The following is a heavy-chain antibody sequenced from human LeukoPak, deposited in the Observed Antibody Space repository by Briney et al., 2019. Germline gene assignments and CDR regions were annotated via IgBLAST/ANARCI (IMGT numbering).Heavy chain of an antibody. V-gene: IGHV3-23*01. CDR2: ISGSGGST. CDR1: GFTFSSYA. Sequence: GGSLRLSCAASGFTFSSYAMSWVRQAPGKGLEWVSGISGSGGSTYYADSVKGRFTISRDNSKNTLYLQMNSLRAEDTAVYYCAKDGGYSGYDGGYFDYWGQGTLVTVSS. CDR3: AKDGGYSGYDGGYFDY. J-gene: IGHJ4*02. D-gene: IGHD5-12*01.